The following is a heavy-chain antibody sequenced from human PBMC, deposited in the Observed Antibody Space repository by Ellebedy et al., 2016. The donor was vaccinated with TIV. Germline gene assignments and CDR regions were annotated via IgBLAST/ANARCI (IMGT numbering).Heavy chain of an antibody. CDR3: ARGMKDSSGYFYWYFDL. J-gene: IGHJ2*01. CDR1: DNSISSYY. CDR2: ISYTGNT. D-gene: IGHD3-22*01. Sequence: MPSETLSLTCTVSDNSISSYYWSWLRQPPGRGMEWIGYISYTGNTNYNPSLKSRVTVSVDKSKNQFSLKLSSGTAADTAVYYCARGMKDSSGYFYWYFDLWGRGTLVTVSS. V-gene: IGHV4-59*12.